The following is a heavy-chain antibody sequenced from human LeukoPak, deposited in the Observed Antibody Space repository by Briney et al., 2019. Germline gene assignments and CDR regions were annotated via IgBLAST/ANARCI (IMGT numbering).Heavy chain of an antibody. CDR1: GFTFSSYS. Sequence: GGSLRLSCADSGFTFSSYSMNWVRQAPGKGLEWVPSISRSSSYIYYTGSVKGRFTISRDNAKNSLYLQMNSLRAEDTAVYYCARDRSGYNLFDYWGQGTLVTVSS. J-gene: IGHJ4*02. V-gene: IGHV3-21*01. CDR3: ARDRSGYNLFDY. D-gene: IGHD5-12*01. CDR2: ISRSSSYI.